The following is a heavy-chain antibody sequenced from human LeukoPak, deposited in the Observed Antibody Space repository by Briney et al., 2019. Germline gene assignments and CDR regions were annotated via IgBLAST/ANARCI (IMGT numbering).Heavy chain of an antibody. CDR1: GGSISSGSYY. V-gene: IGHV4-61*02. Sequence: SETLSLTCTVSGGSISSGSYYWSWIRQPAGKGLEWIGRIFTSGSTNYNPSLKSRVTISMDTSKNQFSLKLSAVTAADTAVYYCTGEGYSSPDYWGQGTLVTVSS. D-gene: IGHD5-18*01. CDR2: IFTSGST. J-gene: IGHJ4*02. CDR3: TGEGYSSPDY.